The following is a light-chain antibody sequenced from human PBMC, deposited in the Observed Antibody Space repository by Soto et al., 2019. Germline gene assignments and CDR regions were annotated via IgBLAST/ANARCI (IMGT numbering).Light chain of an antibody. CDR3: QQYNNWPLT. CDR2: GAS. CDR1: QNVRSN. Sequence: EIVMTQSPATLSVSPGERATLSCRASQNVRSNLAWYQQKPGQAPRLLIYGASTRATGIPARFSGSGSGTEFTLTISSLQSEDFAVYYCQQYNNWPLTFGQGTKVDIK. J-gene: IGKJ1*01. V-gene: IGKV3-15*01.